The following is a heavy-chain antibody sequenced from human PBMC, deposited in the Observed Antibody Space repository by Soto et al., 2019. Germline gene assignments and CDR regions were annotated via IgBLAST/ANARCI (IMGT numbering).Heavy chain of an antibody. CDR2: INHSGST. J-gene: IGHJ2*01. D-gene: IGHD2-2*01. CDR1: GGSFSGYY. Sequence: SETLSLTCAVYGGSFSGYYWSWIRQPPGKGLEWIGEINHSGSTNYNPSLKSRVTISVDTSKNQSSLKLSSVTAADTAVYYCARGVVVPAATTRYWYFDLWGRGTLVTVSS. V-gene: IGHV4-34*01. CDR3: ARGVVVPAATTRYWYFDL.